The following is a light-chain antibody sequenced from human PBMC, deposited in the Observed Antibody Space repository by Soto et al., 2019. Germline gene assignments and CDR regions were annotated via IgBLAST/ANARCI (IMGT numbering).Light chain of an antibody. V-gene: IGLV2-11*01. CDR3: CSHAGSYTYV. CDR1: SSDVGAYNY. CDR2: DVS. J-gene: IGLJ1*01. Sequence: QSVLTQPRSVSGSPGQSVTISCTGTSSDVGAYNYVSWYQQHPGKAPKVMIYDVSKWPSGVPDRFSGSKSGNTASLTISGLQAEDEADYYCCSHAGSYTYVFGTGTKLTVL.